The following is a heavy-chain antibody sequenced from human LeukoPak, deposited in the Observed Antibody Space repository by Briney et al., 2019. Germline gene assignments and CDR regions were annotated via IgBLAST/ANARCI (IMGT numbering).Heavy chain of an antibody. CDR3: AKGGGSIGRSYYFDY. Sequence: GMSLRLSCAASGFQFSTYGMHWVHQAPGKGLEWVAAISNDGSNKFYTDSVKGRFTISRDNPKSTMNLQMNSLRAEDTAVYYCAKGGGSIGRSYYFDYWGQGILVSVSS. CDR1: GFQFSTYG. CDR2: ISNDGSNK. J-gene: IGHJ4*02. D-gene: IGHD2-15*01. V-gene: IGHV3-30*18.